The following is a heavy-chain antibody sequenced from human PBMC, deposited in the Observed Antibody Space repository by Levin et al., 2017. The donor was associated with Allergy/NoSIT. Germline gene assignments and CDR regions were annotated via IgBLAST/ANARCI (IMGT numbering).Heavy chain of an antibody. CDR1: GFSLTTSAMC. CDR2: IDWDDDK. Sequence: QTLSLTCTFSGFSLTTSAMCVSWIRQPPGKALEWLARIDWDDDKYYSTSLKTRLSISKDTSKNQVVLTMTNMDPVDTATYYCARSSPGGFSYGHHFDYWGQGTLVAVSS. CDR3: ARSSPGGFSYGHHFDY. V-gene: IGHV2-70*11. D-gene: IGHD5-18*01. J-gene: IGHJ4*02.